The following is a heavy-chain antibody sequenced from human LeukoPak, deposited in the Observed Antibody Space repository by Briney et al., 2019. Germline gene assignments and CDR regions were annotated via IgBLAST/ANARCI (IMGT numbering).Heavy chain of an antibody. V-gene: IGHV3-30-3*01. D-gene: IGHD2-21*02. J-gene: IGHJ3*02. Sequence: GGSLRLSCAASGFTLSSYAMHWVRQAPGKGLEWVAVISYDGSNKYYADSVKGRFTISRDNSKNTLYLQMNSLRAEDTAVYYCASLRGDAHAFDIWGQGTMVTVSS. CDR2: ISYDGSNK. CDR1: GFTLSSYA. CDR3: ASLRGDAHAFDI.